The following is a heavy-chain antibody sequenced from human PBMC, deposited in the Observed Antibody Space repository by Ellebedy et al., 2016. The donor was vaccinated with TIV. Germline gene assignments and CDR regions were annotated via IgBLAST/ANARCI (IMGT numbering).Heavy chain of an antibody. CDR2: IIPIFGTA. D-gene: IGHD3-10*01. Sequence: SVKVSCXASGGTFSSYAISWVRQAPGQGLEWMGGIIPIFGTANYAQKFQGRVTMTTDTSTSTAYMELRSLRSDDTAVYYCARDRDYYGSGSYYNWGQGTLVTVSS. CDR3: ARDRDYYGSGSYYN. J-gene: IGHJ4*02. CDR1: GGTFSSYA. V-gene: IGHV1-69*05.